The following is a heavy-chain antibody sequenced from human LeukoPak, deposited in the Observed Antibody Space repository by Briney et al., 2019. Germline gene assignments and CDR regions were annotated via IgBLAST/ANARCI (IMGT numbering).Heavy chain of an antibody. J-gene: IGHJ4*02. V-gene: IGHV3-23*01. D-gene: IGHD3-10*01. CDR1: GFTFAGYA. CDR2: ISGSGDST. Sequence: GGSLRLSCAASGFTFAGYAMTWVRQAPGKGLEWVSAISGSGDSTYYADSVKGRFTISRDNSKNTLYLQMNSLRAEDTAVYYCATRRFGELTYWGQGTLVTVSS. CDR3: ATRRFGELTY.